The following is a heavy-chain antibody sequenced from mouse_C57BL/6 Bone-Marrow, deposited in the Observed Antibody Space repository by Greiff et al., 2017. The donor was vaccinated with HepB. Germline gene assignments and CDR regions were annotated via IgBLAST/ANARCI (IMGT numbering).Heavy chain of an antibody. Sequence: EVKLEESGGGLVKPGGSLKLSCAASGFTFSSYTMSWVRQTPEKRLEWVATISGGGGNTYYPDSVKGRFTISRDNAKNTLYLQMSSLRSEDTALYYCARHYYGSGAYWGQGTLVTVSA. V-gene: IGHV5-9*01. D-gene: IGHD1-1*01. J-gene: IGHJ3*01. CDR3: ARHYYGSGAY. CDR1: GFTFSSYT. CDR2: ISGGGGNT.